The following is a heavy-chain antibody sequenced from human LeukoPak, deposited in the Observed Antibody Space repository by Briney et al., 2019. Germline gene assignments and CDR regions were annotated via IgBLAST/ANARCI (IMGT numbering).Heavy chain of an antibody. CDR2: ISSSSGYR. CDR1: GFTFSSYS. Sequence: GGSLRLSCAASGFTFSSYSMNWVRQAPGEGLEWVSSISSSSGYRYYADSVKGRFTIFRDNAKNSLYLQMNSLRAEDTAVYYCARAALEWLSLDYWGQGTLVTVSS. CDR3: ARAALEWLSLDY. V-gene: IGHV3-21*01. D-gene: IGHD3-3*01. J-gene: IGHJ4*02.